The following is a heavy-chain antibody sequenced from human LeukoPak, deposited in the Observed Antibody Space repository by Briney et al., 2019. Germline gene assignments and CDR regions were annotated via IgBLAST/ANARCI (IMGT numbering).Heavy chain of an antibody. J-gene: IGHJ6*03. V-gene: IGHV3-48*04. D-gene: IGHD3-16*01. CDR3: VRGAFRGYYMDV. Sequence: GGSLRLSCAASGFTFSSYSMNWVRQAPGKGLEWVSYISSSSSTIYYADSVKGRFTISRDNAKNTPYLLMNSLRIEDTAVYYCVRGAFRGYYMDVWGKGTTVIVSS. CDR2: ISSSSSTI. CDR1: GFTFSSYS.